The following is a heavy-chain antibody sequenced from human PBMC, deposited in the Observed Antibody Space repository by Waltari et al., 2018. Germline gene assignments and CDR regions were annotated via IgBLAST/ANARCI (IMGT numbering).Heavy chain of an antibody. D-gene: IGHD6-13*01. CDR1: GGSFSGYY. J-gene: IGHJ5*02. V-gene: IGHV4-34*01. Sequence: QVQLQQWGAGLLKPSETLSLTCAVYGGSFSGYYWSWIRQPPGKGLEWIGEINHSGSTNYNPSLKSRVTISVDTSKNQFSLKLSSVTAADTAVYYCARVPRQQLAPWGQGTLVIVSS. CDR3: ARVPRQQLAP. CDR2: INHSGST.